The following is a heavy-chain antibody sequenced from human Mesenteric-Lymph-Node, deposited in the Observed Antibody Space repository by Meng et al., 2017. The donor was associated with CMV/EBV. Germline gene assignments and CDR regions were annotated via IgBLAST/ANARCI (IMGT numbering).Heavy chain of an antibody. CDR3: ARKNDGADLDL. CDR2: ISYDGGKK. Sequence: GESLKISCAASGITFNRYAFHWVRQGPGKGLEWVALISYDGGKKYYADSVEGRFTISRDNTRRTLYLQMNNLRVEDTAVYYCARKNDGADLDLWGQGTPVTVSS. J-gene: IGHJ5*02. D-gene: IGHD5-24*01. CDR1: GITFNRYA. V-gene: IGHV3-30-3*01.